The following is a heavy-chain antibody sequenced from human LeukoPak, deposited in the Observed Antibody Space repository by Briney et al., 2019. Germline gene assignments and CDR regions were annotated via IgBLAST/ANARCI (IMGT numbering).Heavy chain of an antibody. CDR2: INHSGST. V-gene: IGHV4-34*01. J-gene: IGHJ5*02. Sequence: ASETLSLTCAVYGGSFSGYYWSWIRQPPGKGLEWIGEINHSGSTNCNPSLKSRVTISVDTSKNQFSLKLSSVTAADTAVYYCARGGGIVVVPAAISVAFDPWGQGTLVTVSS. CDR3: ARGGGIVVVPAAISVAFDP. D-gene: IGHD2-2*01. CDR1: GGSFSGYY.